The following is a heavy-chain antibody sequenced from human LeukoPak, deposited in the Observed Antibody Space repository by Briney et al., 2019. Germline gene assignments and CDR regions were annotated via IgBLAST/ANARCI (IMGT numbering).Heavy chain of an antibody. V-gene: IGHV3-30*04. Sequence: GALRLSCAASGFTFSSYAMHWVRQAPGKGLEWVAVISYDGSNKYYADSVKGRFTISRDNSKNTLYLQMNSLRAEDTAVYYCARVYGDYETVDYWGQGTLVIVSS. CDR3: ARVYGDYETVDY. CDR2: ISYDGSNK. J-gene: IGHJ4*02. CDR1: GFTFSSYA. D-gene: IGHD4-17*01.